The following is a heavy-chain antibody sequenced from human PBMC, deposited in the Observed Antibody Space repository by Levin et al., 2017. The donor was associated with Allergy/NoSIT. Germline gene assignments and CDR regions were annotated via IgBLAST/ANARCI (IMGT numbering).Heavy chain of an antibody. CDR1: GGSFSGYY. CDR2: INHSGST. Sequence: GSLRLSCAVYGGSFSGYYWSWIRQPPGKGLEWIGEINHSGSTNYNPSLKSRVTISVDTSKNQFSLKLSSVTAADTAVYYCARGEGDGYNLDYWGQGTLVTVSS. V-gene: IGHV4-34*01. D-gene: IGHD5-24*01. CDR3: ARGEGDGYNLDY. J-gene: IGHJ4*02.